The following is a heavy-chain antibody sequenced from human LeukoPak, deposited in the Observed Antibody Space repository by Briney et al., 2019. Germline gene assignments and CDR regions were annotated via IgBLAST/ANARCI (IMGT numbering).Heavy chain of an antibody. CDR1: GDSVSTKSGA. D-gene: IGHD4-23*01. V-gene: IGHV6-1*01. CDR2: TYYRSKVYY. Sequence: SQTLSLTCAISGDSVSTKSGAWSWVRQSPSRGLEWLGRTYYRSKVYYDYAVSVRSPITISPDTPNNHFFLHLTSVTPEDTAVYYCAGDGGNYSNSYSFDVWGQGTTVAVSS. CDR3: AGDGGNYSNSYSFDV. J-gene: IGHJ6*02.